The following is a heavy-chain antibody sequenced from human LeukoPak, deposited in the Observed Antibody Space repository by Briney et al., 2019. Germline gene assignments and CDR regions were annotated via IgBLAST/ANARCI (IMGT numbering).Heavy chain of an antibody. V-gene: IGHV5-51*01. D-gene: IGHD3-22*01. CDR2: IYPGDSDT. J-gene: IGHJ4*02. CDR1: GYSFTSYW. CDR3: ARLPGYYYDSSGYYRY. Sequence: GESLKISCKGSGYSFTSYWIGWVRQMPGKGLEWMGIIYPGDSDTRYSPSFQGQVTISADKSISTAYLQWSSLKASDTAMYYCARLPGYYYDSSGYYRYWGQGTLVTVSS.